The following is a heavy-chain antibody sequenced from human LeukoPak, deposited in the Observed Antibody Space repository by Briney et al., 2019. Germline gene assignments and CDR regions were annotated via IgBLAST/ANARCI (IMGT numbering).Heavy chain of an antibody. CDR3: TGELGYCSGGSCY. Sequence: GGSLRLSCTASGFTFGDYAMSWFRQAPGKGLEWVGFIRSKAYGGTTEYAASVKGRFTISRDDSKSIAYLQMNSLKTEDTAVYYCTGELGYCSGGSCYWGQGTLVTVSS. CDR2: IRSKAYGGTT. D-gene: IGHD2-15*01. J-gene: IGHJ4*02. CDR1: GFTFGDYA. V-gene: IGHV3-49*03.